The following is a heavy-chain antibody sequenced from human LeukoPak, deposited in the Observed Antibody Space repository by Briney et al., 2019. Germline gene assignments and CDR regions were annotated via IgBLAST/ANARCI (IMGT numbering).Heavy chain of an antibody. J-gene: IGHJ4*02. CDR2: IKQDGSEK. CDR3: ASSSSSSEGSVFDY. Sequence: GGPLRLSCAACGFTFSSYWMSWVRQAPGKGLEWVANIKQDGSEKYYVDSVKGRFTISRDNAKNSLYLQMNSLRAEDTAVYYCASSSSSSEGSVFDYWGQGTLVTVSS. V-gene: IGHV3-7*01. D-gene: IGHD6-6*01. CDR1: GFTFSSYW.